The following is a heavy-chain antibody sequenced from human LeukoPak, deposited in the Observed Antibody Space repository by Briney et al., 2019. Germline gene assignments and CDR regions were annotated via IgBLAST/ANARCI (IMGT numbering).Heavy chain of an antibody. J-gene: IGHJ4*02. CDR3: TRENWYIDY. CDR1: GFTVSSNS. V-gene: IGHV3-53*01. Sequence: GGSLRLSCTVSGFTVSSNSTSWVRQAPGKGLEWVSFIYSDNTHYSDSVKGRFTISRDNSKNTLYLQMNSLRAEDAAVYYCTRENWYIDYWGQGNLVTVSS. CDR2: IYSDNT.